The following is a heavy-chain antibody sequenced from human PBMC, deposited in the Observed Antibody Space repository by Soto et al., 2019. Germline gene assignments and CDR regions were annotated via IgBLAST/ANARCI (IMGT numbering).Heavy chain of an antibody. D-gene: IGHD3-22*01. CDR2: INHSGST. CDR3: ARGNGYYYDSSGPNWFDP. V-gene: IGHV4-34*01. CDR1: GGSLSGYY. Sequence: SETLSPTCAVDGGSLSGYYWSWIRQPPGKGLEWIGEINHSGSTNYNSSLKSRITISVDTSKNQFSLNLSSVTGADTAVYYCARGNGYYYDSSGPNWFDPWGQGTLVTVSS. J-gene: IGHJ5*02.